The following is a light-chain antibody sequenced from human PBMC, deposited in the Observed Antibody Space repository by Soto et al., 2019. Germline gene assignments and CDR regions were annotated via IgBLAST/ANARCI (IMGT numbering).Light chain of an antibody. CDR1: QGIGNY. V-gene: IGKV1-27*01. J-gene: IGKJ4*01. CDR3: QKYDHAPLT. Sequence: DIQMTQSPSSLSASVGDRVTITCXASQGIGNYLAWYQQRPGKVPKLLIYAASTLQSGVPSRFSGSGSGPDFTLTISSLQPEDVATYYCQKYDHAPLTFGGGTKVDI. CDR2: AAS.